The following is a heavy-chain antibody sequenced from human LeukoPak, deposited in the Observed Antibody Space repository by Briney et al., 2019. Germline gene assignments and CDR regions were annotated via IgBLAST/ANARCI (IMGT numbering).Heavy chain of an antibody. V-gene: IGHV4-30-2*05. CDR3: ASDYGGYYYYYGMDV. CDR1: GGSISSGGYS. Sequence: SQTLSLTCAVSGGSISSGGYSWSWIRQPPGKGLEWIGYIYYSGSTYYNPSLKSRVTISVDTSKNQFSLKLSSVTAADTAVYYCASDYGGYYYYYGMDVWGQGTTVTVSS. CDR2: IYYSGST. D-gene: IGHD3-10*01. J-gene: IGHJ6*02.